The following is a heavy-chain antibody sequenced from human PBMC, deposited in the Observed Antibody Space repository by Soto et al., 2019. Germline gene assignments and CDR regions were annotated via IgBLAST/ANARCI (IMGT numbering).Heavy chain of an antibody. CDR2: IKSKTDGGTT. Sequence: GGSLRLSCAASGFTFSNAWINWIRQAPGKGLEWVGRIKSKTDGGTTDYAEPVKGRFAISRDDSNNMVYLQMNSLKIEDTAVYYCTTDSYSTIIIVRFDYWGHGTLVTVSS. CDR1: GFTFSNAW. V-gene: IGHV3-15*07. CDR3: TTDSYSTIIIVRFDY. D-gene: IGHD3-22*01. J-gene: IGHJ4*01.